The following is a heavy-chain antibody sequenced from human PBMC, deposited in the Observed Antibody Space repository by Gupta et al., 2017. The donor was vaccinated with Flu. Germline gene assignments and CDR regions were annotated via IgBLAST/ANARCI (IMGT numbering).Heavy chain of an antibody. CDR1: GFRFEDYT. J-gene: IGHJ4*02. CDR2: ISWDSQKI. Sequence: EVRLVESGGGFVQPGRSLRVSCDAFGFRFEDYTMHWVRQVPGEGLEWVAGISWDSQKIEYADSLKGRFTVSRDNAKNSLFLQMSSLRDEDTAFYFCAKAVPNQHFDYWGQGTLVTVSS. CDR3: AKAVPNQHFDY. V-gene: IGHV3-9*01.